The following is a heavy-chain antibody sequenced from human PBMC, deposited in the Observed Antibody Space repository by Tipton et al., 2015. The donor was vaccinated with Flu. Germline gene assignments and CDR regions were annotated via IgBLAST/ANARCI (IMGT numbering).Heavy chain of an antibody. CDR2: INYDGTTI. CDR3: TRRLVED. J-gene: IGHJ4*02. Sequence: SLRLSCAVSGFIFTDYWMAWVRQTPGKGLEWVANINYDGTTIYYRDSVKGRFTISRDNAKNSLYLQMNNLRGEDTAVYYCTRRLVEDWGQGTQVTVSS. V-gene: IGHV3-7*01. CDR1: GFIFTDYW.